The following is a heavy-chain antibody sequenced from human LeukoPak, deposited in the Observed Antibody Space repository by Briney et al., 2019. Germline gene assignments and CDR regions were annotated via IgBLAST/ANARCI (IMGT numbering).Heavy chain of an antibody. J-gene: IGHJ4*02. CDR3: AREGPGSLYYFDY. Sequence: SVKVSCKASGGTFSSYAIGWVRQAPGQGLEWMGGIIPIFGTANYAQKFQGRVTITADESTSTAYMELSSLRSEDTAVYYCAREGPGSLYYFDYWGQGTLVTVSS. CDR1: GGTFSSYA. D-gene: IGHD1-14*01. V-gene: IGHV1-69*13. CDR2: IIPIFGTA.